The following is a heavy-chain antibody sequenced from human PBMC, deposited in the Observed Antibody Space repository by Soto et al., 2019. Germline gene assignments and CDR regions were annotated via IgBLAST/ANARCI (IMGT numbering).Heavy chain of an antibody. D-gene: IGHD3-10*02. Sequence: AGGSLRLSCAASGFTFSGHWMTWVRQVPGRGLEWVANINEDGSVKGYVDSVKGRFTISRDNARNSLNLQMNSLRAEDTAVYYCATCSPCPGTSSHPLDYWGQGTLVTVSS. CDR2: INEDGSVK. J-gene: IGHJ4*02. CDR3: ATCSPCPGTSSHPLDY. V-gene: IGHV3-7*01. CDR1: GFTFSGHW.